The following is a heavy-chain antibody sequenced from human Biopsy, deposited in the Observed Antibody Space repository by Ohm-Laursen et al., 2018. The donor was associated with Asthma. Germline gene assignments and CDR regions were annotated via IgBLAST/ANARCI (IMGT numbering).Heavy chain of an antibody. V-gene: IGHV3-30-3*01. CDR2: GGSYYGGGLK. J-gene: IGHJ4*02. CDR1: GFTFRSYA. Sequence: SLRLSCSASGFTFRSYAMHWVRQAPGKGLEWVAVGGSYYGGGLKYYADSVNGRFTVSRDDSKNTLYLQMNSLRPDDTAVYYCARDVMEWYLPAFDFWGQGTLVTVSS. D-gene: IGHD3-3*01. CDR3: ARDVMEWYLPAFDF.